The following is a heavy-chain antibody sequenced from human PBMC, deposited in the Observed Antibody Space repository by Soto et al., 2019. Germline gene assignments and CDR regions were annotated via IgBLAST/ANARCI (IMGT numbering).Heavy chain of an antibody. CDR1: GGSVSSGSYY. CDR2: IYYSGST. Sequence: SETLSLTCTVSGGSVSSGSYYWSWIRQPPGKGLEWIGYIYYSGSTYYNPSLKSRVTISVDTSKNQFSLKLSSVTAADTAVYFCMMSPGFYKIESWGQGTLVTVSS. V-gene: IGHV4-31*06. J-gene: IGHJ4*02. CDR3: MMSPGFYKIES. D-gene: IGHD3-16*01.